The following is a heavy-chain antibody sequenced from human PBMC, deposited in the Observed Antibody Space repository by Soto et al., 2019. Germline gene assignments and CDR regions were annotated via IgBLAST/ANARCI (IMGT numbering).Heavy chain of an antibody. CDR2: ITADGGT. V-gene: IGHV3-23*01. J-gene: IGHJ3*02. CDR1: GLTVRSHA. CDR3: APHVSCSGGSCKYDAFAI. D-gene: IGHD2-15*01. Sequence: EVQVLESGGGLVQPGGSLRLSCEGSGLTVRSHAMTWIRQAPGKGPELVSTITADGGTYYAESVKARFAMFRDTSESTLYLQMNSLGAGDSAAYYCAPHVSCSGGSCKYDAFAIRGQGTMVTVSS.